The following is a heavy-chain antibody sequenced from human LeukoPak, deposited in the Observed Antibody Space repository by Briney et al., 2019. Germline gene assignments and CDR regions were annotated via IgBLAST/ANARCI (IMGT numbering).Heavy chain of an antibody. CDR3: VRKPGGGSGTSLWGAYYYYGMDV. Sequence: PSQTLSLTCAVSGGSISSGGYSWSWIRQPPGKGLEWIGYIYHSGSTYYNPSLKSRVTISVDRSKNQFSLKLSSVTAADTAVYYCVRKPGGGSGTSLWGAYYYYGMDVWGQGTTVTVSS. J-gene: IGHJ6*02. V-gene: IGHV4-30-2*01. D-gene: IGHD3-10*01. CDR1: GGSISSGGYS. CDR2: IYHSGST.